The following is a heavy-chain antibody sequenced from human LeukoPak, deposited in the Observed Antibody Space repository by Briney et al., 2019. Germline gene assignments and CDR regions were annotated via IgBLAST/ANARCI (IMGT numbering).Heavy chain of an antibody. V-gene: IGHV1-69*13. Sequence: ASVKVSCKASGGTFSSFAISWVRQAPGQGLEWLGGIIPIFGTANYAQKFQGRVTITADESTSTAYMELSSLRSEDTAVYYCARPLGYCSSTSCPFDCWGQGTLVTVSS. CDR2: IIPIFGTA. J-gene: IGHJ4*02. CDR1: GGTFSSFA. CDR3: ARPLGYCSSTSCPFDC. D-gene: IGHD2-2*01.